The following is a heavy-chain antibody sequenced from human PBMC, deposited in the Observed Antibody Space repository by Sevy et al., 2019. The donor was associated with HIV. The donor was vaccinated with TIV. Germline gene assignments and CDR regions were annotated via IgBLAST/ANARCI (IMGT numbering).Heavy chain of an antibody. V-gene: IGHV3-74*01. CDR3: TRDMYGIDY. D-gene: IGHD2-8*01. Sequence: GGSLRLSCAASGFTFTNYWMHWVRQAPGKGLVWVSRVDNDGSGTNYADSVKGRFTISRDNAKNTVYLQMNSLRAEDTADYYCTRDMYGIDYWGQGTLVTVSS. J-gene: IGHJ4*02. CDR2: VDNDGSGT. CDR1: GFTFTNYW.